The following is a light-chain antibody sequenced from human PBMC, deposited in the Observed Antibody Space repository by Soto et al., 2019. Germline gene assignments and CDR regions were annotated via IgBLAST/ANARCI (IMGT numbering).Light chain of an antibody. CDR1: QSVSSN. CDR2: GSS. Sequence: IVMTQSPATLSLSPGERATLSCRASQSVSSNLAWYQQKPGQVPRLLMYGSSIRATGIPARFSGSGSGTEFTLTISSLQSEDFAVYYCQQHNNWPPITFGQGTRLEIK. CDR3: QQHNNWPPIT. J-gene: IGKJ5*01. V-gene: IGKV3-15*01.